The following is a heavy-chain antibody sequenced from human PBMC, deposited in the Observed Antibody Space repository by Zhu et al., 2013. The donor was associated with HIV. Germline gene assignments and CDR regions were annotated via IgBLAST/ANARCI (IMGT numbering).Heavy chain of an antibody. Sequence: QVQLVQSGAEVKKPGASVKVSCIAAGYTFIDYDIYWVRQTSGQGLEWMGIIDPDDGSTTYAQILQGRVTLTRDMSTGTVYMELTRLTSDDTAVYFCARALTRTVSMNNGRAALDLWGQGT. V-gene: IGHV1-46*01. J-gene: IGHJ4*02. CDR3: ARALTRTVSMNNGRAALDL. CDR2: IDPDDGST. CDR1: GYTFIDYD. D-gene: IGHD3-22*01.